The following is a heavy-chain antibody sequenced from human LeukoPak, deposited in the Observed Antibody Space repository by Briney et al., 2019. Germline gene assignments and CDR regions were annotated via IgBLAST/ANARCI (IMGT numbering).Heavy chain of an antibody. CDR2: ISYDGSNK. CDR1: GFTFSSYA. D-gene: IGHD2-2*01. CDR3: AKDVVVVVPAATVFDP. J-gene: IGHJ5*02. V-gene: IGHV3-30-3*01. Sequence: PGGSLRLSCAASGFTFSSYAMHWVLQAPGKGLEWVAVISYDGSNKYYADSVKGRFTISRDNSKNTLYLQMNSLRAEDTAVYYCAKDVVVVVPAATVFDPWGQGTLVTVSS.